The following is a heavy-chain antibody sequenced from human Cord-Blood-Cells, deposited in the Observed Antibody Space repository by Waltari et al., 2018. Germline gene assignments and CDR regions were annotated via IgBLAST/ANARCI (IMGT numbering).Heavy chain of an antibody. V-gene: IGHV4-34*01. CDR3: ARGELGHQPGIAAAGHNWFDP. CDR2: IKHSGST. CDR1: GGSFSGYY. J-gene: IGHJ5*02. D-gene: IGHD6-13*01. Sequence: QVQLQQWGAGLLKPSETLSLTCAVYGGSFSGYYWSWIRQPPGKGLEWIGEIKHSGSTNSHPSLKSRVTISVDTSKNQFSLKLSSVTAADTAVYYCARGELGHQPGIAAAGHNWFDPWGQGTLVTVSS.